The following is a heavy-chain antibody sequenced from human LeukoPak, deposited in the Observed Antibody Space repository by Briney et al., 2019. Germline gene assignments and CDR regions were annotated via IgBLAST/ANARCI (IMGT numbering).Heavy chain of an antibody. J-gene: IGHJ3*02. CDR1: GFTFSDYY. V-gene: IGHV3-11*06. CDR3: ARVGRMRIAVAGAPAFDI. D-gene: IGHD6-19*01. CDR2: ISSSSSYT. Sequence: PGGSLRLSCAASGFTFSDYYMSWIRQAPGKGLEWVSYISSSSSYTNYADSVKGRFTISRDNAKNSLYLQMNSLRAEDTAVYYCARVGRMRIAVAGAPAFDIWGQGTMVTVSS.